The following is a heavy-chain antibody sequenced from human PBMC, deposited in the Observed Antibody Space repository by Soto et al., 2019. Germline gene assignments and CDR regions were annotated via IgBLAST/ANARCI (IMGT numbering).Heavy chain of an antibody. D-gene: IGHD1-7*01. CDR2: ISYDGSNK. CDR1: GFTFSSYG. CDR3: AKERAGRLELRFGFDP. Sequence: QVQLVESGGGVVQPGRSLRLSCAASGFTFSSYGMHWVRQAPGKGLEWVAVISYDGSNKYYADSVKGRFTISRDNSKNTLYLQMNSLSAEDTAVYYCAKERAGRLELRFGFDPWGQGTLVTVSS. J-gene: IGHJ5*02. V-gene: IGHV3-30*18.